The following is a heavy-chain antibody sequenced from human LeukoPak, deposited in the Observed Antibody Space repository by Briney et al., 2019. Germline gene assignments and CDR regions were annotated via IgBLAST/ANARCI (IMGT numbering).Heavy chain of an antibody. J-gene: IGHJ6*04. D-gene: IGHD2-2*01. CDR1: GGSFSGYY. V-gene: IGHV4-34*01. CDR3: ARGPIVVVPAAIGYYYYGMDV. Sequence: SETLSLTCAVYGGSFSGYYWSWIRQPPGKGLEWIGEINHSGSTNYNPSLKSRVTISVDTSKNQVSLKLSSVTAADTAVYYCARGPIVVVPAAIGYYYYGMDVWGKGTTVTVSS. CDR2: INHSGST.